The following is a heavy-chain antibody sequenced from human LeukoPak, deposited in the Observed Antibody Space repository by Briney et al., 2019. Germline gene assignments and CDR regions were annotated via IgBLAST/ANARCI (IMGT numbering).Heavy chain of an antibody. V-gene: IGHV1-8*01. D-gene: IGHD3-22*01. CDR2: MNPNSGNT. CDR1: GYTFTSYD. J-gene: IGHJ1*01. Sequence: ASVKVSCKASGYTFTSYDINWVRQATGQGLEWMGWMNPNSGNTGYAQKFQGRVTVTRNTSISTAYMELSSLRSEDTAVYYCARPGNYDSSGYSSLFQHWGQGTLVTVSS. CDR3: ARPGNYDSSGYSSLFQH.